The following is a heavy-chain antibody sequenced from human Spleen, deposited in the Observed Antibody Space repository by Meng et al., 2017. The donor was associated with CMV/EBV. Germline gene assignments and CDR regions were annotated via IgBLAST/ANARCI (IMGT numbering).Heavy chain of an antibody. CDR1: GFTFSDYY. J-gene: IGHJ6*02. Sequence: GESLKISCAASGFTFSDYYMSWIRQAPGKGLEWVSYISGSGDTIYYSDSVEGRFTISRDNAKNSLYLQMNSLRAEDTALYYCARDQDSSSSYYHYYGMDVWGQGTTVTVSS. D-gene: IGHD6-6*01. CDR2: ISGSGDTI. V-gene: IGHV3-11*01. CDR3: ARDQDSSSSYYHYYGMDV.